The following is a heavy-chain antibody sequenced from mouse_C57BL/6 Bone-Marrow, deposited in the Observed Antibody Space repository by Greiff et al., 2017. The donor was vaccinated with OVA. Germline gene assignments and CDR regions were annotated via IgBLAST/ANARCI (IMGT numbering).Heavy chain of an antibody. V-gene: IGHV1-15*01. Sequence: QVQLQQSGAELVRPGASVTLSCKASGYTFTDYEMHWVKQTPVHGLEWIGAIDPATGGTTYNQKFKGKAILPADKSSSTAYMELRSLTSEDSAVYYCTRGYSNYDAMDYWGQGTSVTVSS. CDR2: IDPATGGT. CDR1: GYTFTDYE. J-gene: IGHJ4*01. D-gene: IGHD2-5*01. CDR3: TRGYSNYDAMDY.